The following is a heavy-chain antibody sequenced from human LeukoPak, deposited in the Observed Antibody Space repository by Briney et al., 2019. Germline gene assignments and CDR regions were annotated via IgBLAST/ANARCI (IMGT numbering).Heavy chain of an antibody. V-gene: IGHV3-74*01. D-gene: IGHD5-18*01. CDR3: GKIKGYSYDY. Sequence: GGSLRLSCAVSGFTFSSYWMHWVRQAPGKGLVWVSRVNSDGSSTTYADSVKGRFTISRDNAKNTLYLQMNSLRAEDTAVYYCGKIKGYSYDYWGQGTLVTVSS. CDR2: VNSDGSST. CDR1: GFTFSSYW. J-gene: IGHJ4*02.